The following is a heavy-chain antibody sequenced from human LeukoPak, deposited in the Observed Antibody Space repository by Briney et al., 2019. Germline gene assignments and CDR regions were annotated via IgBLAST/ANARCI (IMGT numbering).Heavy chain of an antibody. CDR1: GFTFSSYA. D-gene: IGHD6-19*01. Sequence: PGGSLRLSCAASGFTFSSYAMNWVRQAPGKGLEWVSGINSAGGGTHYADSVKGRFTISRDNSKSTVYLQMNTLRAEDTAVYYCAQPLRGWYDFVYWLGGALVTVSS. J-gene: IGHJ4*02. CDR2: INSAGGGT. CDR3: AQPLRGWYDFVY. V-gene: IGHV3-23*01.